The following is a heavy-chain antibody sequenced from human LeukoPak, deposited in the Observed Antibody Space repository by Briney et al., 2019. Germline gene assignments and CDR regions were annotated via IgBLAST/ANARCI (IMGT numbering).Heavy chain of an antibody. CDR1: GYSFTTYG. D-gene: IGHD6-13*01. Sequence: ASVKVSCKTSGYSFTTYGISWVRQAPGQGLEWMGWISVYNGNTKYAQNFQGRVTMTEDTSTDTAYMELSSLRSEDTAVYYCATDLRIAAAGTVGAFDIWGQGTMVTVSS. CDR2: ISVYNGNT. V-gene: IGHV1-18*01. J-gene: IGHJ3*02. CDR3: ATDLRIAAAGTVGAFDI.